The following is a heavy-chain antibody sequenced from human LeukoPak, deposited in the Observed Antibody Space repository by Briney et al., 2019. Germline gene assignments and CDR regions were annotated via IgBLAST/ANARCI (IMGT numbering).Heavy chain of an antibody. CDR3: ARKYCTGAKCYVDS. CDR2: ISSYSGDA. CDR1: GYTFTKYA. Sequence: ASVKVSCKASGYTFTKYAISWVRQAPGQGLEWMGWISSYSGDANYAQNLQGRVTMTTDTSTSIAYMELRSLRSDDTAIHFCARKYCTGAKCYVDSWGQGTLVTISS. V-gene: IGHV1-18*04. D-gene: IGHD2-8*02. J-gene: IGHJ4*02.